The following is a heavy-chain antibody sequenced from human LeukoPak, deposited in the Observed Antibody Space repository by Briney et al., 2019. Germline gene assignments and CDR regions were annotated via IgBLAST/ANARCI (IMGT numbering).Heavy chain of an antibody. CDR1: GFTFSRSA. J-gene: IGHJ4*02. CDR3: VKDAYYLDGSTYLIPFDF. D-gene: IGHD3-22*01. V-gene: IGHV3-23*01. CDR2: ISGNGVAT. Sequence: GGSLRLSCGASGFTFSRSAMNWVRQAPGKGLEWVAAISGNGVATYYADSAKGRFNISKDNTNNTLFLQMNSLRTEDTAIYYCVKDAYYLDGSTYLIPFDFWGQGTLVTVSS.